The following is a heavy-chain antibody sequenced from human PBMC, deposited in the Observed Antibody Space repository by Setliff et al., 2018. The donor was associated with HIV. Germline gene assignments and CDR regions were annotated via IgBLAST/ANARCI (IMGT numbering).Heavy chain of an antibody. J-gene: IGHJ4*02. Sequence: GASVKVSCKTSGGTFSSYGISWVRQAPGQGLEWMGGIIPLFGSADYAQRFQGRVTITADESTSTAYMELTSLRSEDTAMYYCAVVNKVTDFEYWGQGTLVTVSS. D-gene: IGHD2-21*01. V-gene: IGHV1-69*13. CDR3: AVVNKVTDFEY. CDR2: IIPLFGSA. CDR1: GGTFSSYG.